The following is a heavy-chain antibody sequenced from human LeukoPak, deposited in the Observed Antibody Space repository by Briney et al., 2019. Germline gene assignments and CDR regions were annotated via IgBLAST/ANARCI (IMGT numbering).Heavy chain of an antibody. V-gene: IGHV4-30-2*01. Sequence: PSETLSLTCTVSGGSISSGGYYWSWIRQPPGKGLEWIGYIYHSGSTYYNPSLKSRVTISVDRSKNQFSLKLSSVTAADTAVYYCAAYSRSDAFDIWGQGTMVTVSS. CDR3: AAYSRSDAFDI. CDR1: GGSISSGGYY. J-gene: IGHJ3*02. D-gene: IGHD6-6*01. CDR2: IYHSGST.